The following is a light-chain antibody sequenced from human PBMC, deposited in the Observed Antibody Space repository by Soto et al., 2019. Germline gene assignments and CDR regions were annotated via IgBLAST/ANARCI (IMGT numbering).Light chain of an antibody. CDR3: SSYTTSGTPV. V-gene: IGLV2-14*01. CDR2: EVS. J-gene: IGLJ3*02. CDR1: SSDVGGYNY. Sequence: QSALTQPASVSGSPGQTITISCTGTSSDVGGYNYLSWYQQHPGKAPKVMIYEVSNRPSGVSNRFSGSKSGKTASLTISGLQAEGEADYFCSSYTTSGTPVFGGGTKLTVL.